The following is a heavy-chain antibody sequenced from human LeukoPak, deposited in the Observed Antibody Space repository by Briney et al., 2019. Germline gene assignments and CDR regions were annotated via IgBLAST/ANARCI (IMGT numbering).Heavy chain of an antibody. Sequence: PGGSLRLSCAASGFTFGSYGMHWVRQAPGKGLEWVAFIRYDGSNKYYADSVKGRFTISRDNSKNTLYLQMNSLRAEDTAVYYCARDSLSGSWTIFGVVIGPSYFDYWGQGALVTVSS. CDR1: GFTFGSYG. CDR3: ARDSLSGSWTIFGVVIGPSYFDY. J-gene: IGHJ4*02. D-gene: IGHD3-3*01. V-gene: IGHV3-30*02. CDR2: IRYDGSNK.